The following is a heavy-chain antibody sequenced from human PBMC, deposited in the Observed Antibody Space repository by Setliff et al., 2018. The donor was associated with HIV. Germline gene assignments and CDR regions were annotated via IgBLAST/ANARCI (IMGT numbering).Heavy chain of an antibody. J-gene: IGHJ6*03. Sequence: SETLSLTCNVSGGSISSGGYYWSWIRQHPGKGLEWIGYIYYSGSTYYNPSLKSLVTISVDTSKNQFSLKLSSVTAADTAVYYCARARGGCSGGSCPAHHYYYYMDVWGKGTTVTV. CDR2: IYYSGST. V-gene: IGHV4-31*01. CDR1: GGSISSGGYY. CDR3: ARARGGCSGGSCPAHHYYYYMDV. D-gene: IGHD2-15*01.